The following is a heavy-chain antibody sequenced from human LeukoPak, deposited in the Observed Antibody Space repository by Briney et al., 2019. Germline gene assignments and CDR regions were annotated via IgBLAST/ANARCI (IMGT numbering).Heavy chain of an antibody. CDR1: GGSISSYY. V-gene: IGHV4-59*01. D-gene: IGHD6-19*01. J-gene: IGHJ5*02. CDR3: ARPSRGGWPDNWFDP. CDR2: VYYGGST. Sequence: PSETLSLTCSVSGGSISSYYWSWIRQPPGKGLEWIGYVYYGGSTSYNPSLKSRVTISIDTSNNQFSLKLTSVTAADTAVYYCARPSRGGWPDNWFDPWGQGTLVTVSS.